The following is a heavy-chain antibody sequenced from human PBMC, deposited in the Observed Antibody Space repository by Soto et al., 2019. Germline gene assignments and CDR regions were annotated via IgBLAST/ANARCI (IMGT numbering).Heavy chain of an antibody. V-gene: IGHV3-11*01. Sequence: GGSLRLSCAASGFTFSDYYMSWIRQAPGKGLEWVSYISSSGSTINYADSVKGRFTISRDNAKKSLYLQMNSLRAEDTAVYYCARSSGNYCSGGSCYQIDYWGQGTLVTVSS. J-gene: IGHJ4*02. CDR1: GFTFSDYY. D-gene: IGHD2-15*01. CDR3: ARSSGNYCSGGSCYQIDY. CDR2: ISSSGSTI.